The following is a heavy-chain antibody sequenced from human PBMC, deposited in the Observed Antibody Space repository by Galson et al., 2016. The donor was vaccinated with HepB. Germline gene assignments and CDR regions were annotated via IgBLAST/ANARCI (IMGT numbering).Heavy chain of an antibody. CDR2: ISPYNGNT. Sequence: SVKVSCKASGYSFTTYGISWVRQAPGQGLEWMGWISPYNGNTHYAQKFQGRVTMTTDTSTSTAYMEVRSLRSDDTALYYCARERNWIWYCGIDCHSSDFYGMDVWGQGTTVTVSS. D-gene: IGHD2-21*02. CDR1: GYSFTTYG. CDR3: ARERNWIWYCGIDCHSSDFYGMDV. V-gene: IGHV1-18*04. J-gene: IGHJ6*02.